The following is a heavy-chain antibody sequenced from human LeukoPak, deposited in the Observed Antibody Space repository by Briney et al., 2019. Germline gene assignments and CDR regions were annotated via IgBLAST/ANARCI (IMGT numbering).Heavy chain of an antibody. V-gene: IGHV4-39*07. Sequence: PSETLSLTCTVSGGSISSSSYYWGWIRQPPGKGLEWIGSIYYSGSTYYNPSLKSRVTISVDTSKNQFSLKLSSVTAADTAVYYCARVALYCSGGSCYPGFHDYWGQGTLVTVSS. J-gene: IGHJ4*02. D-gene: IGHD2-15*01. CDR3: ARVALYCSGGSCYPGFHDY. CDR2: IYYSGST. CDR1: GGSISSSSYY.